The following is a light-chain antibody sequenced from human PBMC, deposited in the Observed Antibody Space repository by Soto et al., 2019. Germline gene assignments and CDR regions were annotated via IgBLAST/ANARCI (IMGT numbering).Light chain of an antibody. CDR3: QQYNNWPPVT. Sequence: ETMMTQSPATPSVSPGEKATPSCRASQSVSSNVAWYQQTPGQAPRLLIYGASTRATGIPDRFSGSGSGTEFTLTISSLQPEDFAVYYCQQYNNWPPVTFGQGTRLEIK. V-gene: IGKV3-15*01. CDR2: GAS. J-gene: IGKJ5*01. CDR1: QSVSSN.